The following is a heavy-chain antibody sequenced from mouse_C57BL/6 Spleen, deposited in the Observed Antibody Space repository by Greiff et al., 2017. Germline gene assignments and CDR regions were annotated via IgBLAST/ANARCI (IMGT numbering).Heavy chain of an antibody. CDR2: INPSNGGT. V-gene: IGHV1-53*01. D-gene: IGHD2-4*01. CDR1: GYTFTSYW. CDR3: ARSTPSTMIPYYFDY. Sequence: QVQLQQPGTELVKPGASVKLSCKASGYTFTSYWMHWVKQRPGQGLEWIGNINPSNGGTNYNEKFKSKATLTVDKSSSTAYMQLSSLTSEDSAVYYCARSTPSTMIPYYFDYWGQGTTLTVSS. J-gene: IGHJ2*01.